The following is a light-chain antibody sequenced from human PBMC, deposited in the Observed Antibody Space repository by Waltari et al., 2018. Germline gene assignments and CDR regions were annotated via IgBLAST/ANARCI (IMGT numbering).Light chain of an antibody. V-gene: IGLV1-51*01. CDR1: NSNIGHNY. CDR3: GTWDTSLSVGV. CDR2: DSN. Sequence: QSVLTQPPSVSAAPGQKVTISCSGSNSNIGHNYVSWYQQFPGTAPKLLIYDSNKRPSGIPDRFSGSKSGTSATLGITGLQTGDEADYYCGTWDTSLSVGVFGGGTKLTVL. J-gene: IGLJ3*02.